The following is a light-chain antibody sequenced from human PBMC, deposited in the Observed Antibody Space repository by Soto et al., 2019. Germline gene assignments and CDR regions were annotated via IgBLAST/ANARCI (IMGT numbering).Light chain of an antibody. Sequence: DIPMTQSPSTPAASVGDSVTLPCPASQTIGSWLAWYQQKPGKAPKVLIYAASNLQSGVPSRFSGSGSGTDFTLTISSLQPEDFATYYCQQSYSSPRTFGQGTKVDIK. V-gene: IGKV1-39*01. J-gene: IGKJ1*01. CDR1: QTIGSW. CDR3: QQSYSSPRT. CDR2: AAS.